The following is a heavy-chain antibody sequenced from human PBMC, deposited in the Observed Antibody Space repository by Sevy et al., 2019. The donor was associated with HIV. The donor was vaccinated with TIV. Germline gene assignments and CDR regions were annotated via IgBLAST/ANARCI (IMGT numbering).Heavy chain of an antibody. CDR1: GFTFSDSR. CDR3: ARDRSYSAVDY. D-gene: IGHD5-18*01. CDR2: INEDGSRL. J-gene: IGHJ4*02. Sequence: GGSLRLSCVASGFTFSDSRMIWVRQAPGKGLERIAFINEDGSRLGYVDSVRGRFTISIENIKNSLYLQMNNLRAEDTALYFCARDRSYSAVDYWGQGTLVTVSS. V-gene: IGHV3-7*01.